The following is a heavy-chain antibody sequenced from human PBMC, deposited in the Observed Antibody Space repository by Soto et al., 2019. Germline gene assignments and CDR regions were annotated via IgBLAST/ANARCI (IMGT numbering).Heavy chain of an antibody. CDR1: GFTFSSYD. Sequence: QVPLVESGGGVVQPGRSLRLSCAASGFTFSSYDMHWVRQAPGKGLEWVAVISYDGSNKYYADSVKGRFTISRDNSKNTLDLQMNSLRAEDTAVYYCARDRLRYNWDDFPYYYYGMDVWGQGTAVTVSS. CDR2: ISYDGSNK. D-gene: IGHD1-1*01. CDR3: ARDRLRYNWDDFPYYYYGMDV. V-gene: IGHV3-30-3*01. J-gene: IGHJ6*02.